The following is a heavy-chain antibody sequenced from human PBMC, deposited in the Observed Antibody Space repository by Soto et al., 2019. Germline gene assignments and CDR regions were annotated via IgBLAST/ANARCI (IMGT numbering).Heavy chain of an antibody. CDR2: ISSSSSTI. V-gene: IGHV3-48*01. CDR3: ARGAYDILTGGGMDV. J-gene: IGHJ6*02. Sequence: PGGSLRLSCAASGFTFSSYSMNWVRQAPGKGLEWVSYISSSSSTIYYADSVKGRFTISRDNAKNSLYLQMNSLRAEDTAVYYCARGAYDILTGGGMDVWGQGTTVTVSS. D-gene: IGHD3-9*01. CDR1: GFTFSSYS.